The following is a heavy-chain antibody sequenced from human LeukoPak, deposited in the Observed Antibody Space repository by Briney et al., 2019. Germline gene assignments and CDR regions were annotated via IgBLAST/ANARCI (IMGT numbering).Heavy chain of an antibody. CDR1: GGSFSGYY. Sequence: SETLSLTCAVYGGSFSGYYWSWIRQPPGEGLEWIGEINHSGSTNYNPSLKSRVTISVDTSKNQFSLKLSSVTAADTAVYYCARDPASSGPHAFDYWGQGTLVTVSS. V-gene: IGHV4-34*01. J-gene: IGHJ4*02. CDR2: INHSGST. CDR3: ARDPASSGPHAFDY. D-gene: IGHD3-22*01.